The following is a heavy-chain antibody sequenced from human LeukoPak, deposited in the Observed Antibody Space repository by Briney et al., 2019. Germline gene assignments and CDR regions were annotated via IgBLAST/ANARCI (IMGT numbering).Heavy chain of an antibody. CDR2: VNPNSGGT. CDR1: GYTFTNYG. D-gene: IGHD2-15*01. CDR3: ARDQVARDIVVVLTATGTIDY. J-gene: IGHJ4*02. Sequence: GASVKVSCKVSGYTFTNYGVSWVRQAPGQGLEWMGWVNPNSGGTTYAQKFQGRVTMTRDTSTNTAYMELSRLKSDDTAVYYCARDQVARDIVVVLTATGTIDYWGQGTLVTVSS. V-gene: IGHV1-2*02.